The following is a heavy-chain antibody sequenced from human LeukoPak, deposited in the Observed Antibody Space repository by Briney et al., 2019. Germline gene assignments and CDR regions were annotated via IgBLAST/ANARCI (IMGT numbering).Heavy chain of an antibody. CDR2: TYYRSKWYN. J-gene: IGHJ5*02. CDR1: GDSVSSSGVT. Sequence: SQTLSLTCAISGDSVSSSGVTWNWIRQSPSRGLEWLGRTYYRSKWYNDHAVSVKSRITINPDTSRNQFSLQLNPVTPEDTAVYYCTRQAYRRFDPWGQGTLVTVSS. CDR3: TRQAYRRFDP. V-gene: IGHV6-1*01. D-gene: IGHD3-16*02.